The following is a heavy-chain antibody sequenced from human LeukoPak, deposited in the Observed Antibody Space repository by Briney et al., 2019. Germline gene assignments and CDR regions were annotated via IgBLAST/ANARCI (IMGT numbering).Heavy chain of an antibody. J-gene: IGHJ3*02. CDR3: ARRYGSGNYYTFDI. Sequence: GESLRLSCAASGFTFSNYGMNWVRQAPGKGLEWVSYFSSSGAINYADSVKGRFTISRDNAKSSLFLQMNSLRAEDTAVYYCARRYGSGNYYTFDIWGQGTMVTVSS. D-gene: IGHD3-10*01. CDR2: FSSSGAI. CDR1: GFTFSNYG. V-gene: IGHV3-48*01.